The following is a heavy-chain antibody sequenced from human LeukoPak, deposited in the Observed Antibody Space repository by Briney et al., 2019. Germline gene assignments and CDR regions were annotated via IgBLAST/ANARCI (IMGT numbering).Heavy chain of an antibody. Sequence: GASVKVSCKASGYTFTNYAMHWVRQAPGQRLEWMGWINTGNGNTKYSQEFQGRVTITRDTSANTAYMELSSLRSEDMAVYYCARAVKYRGGPLTDLLPYYFDYWGQGTLVTVSP. J-gene: IGHJ4*02. CDR2: INTGNGNT. CDR3: ARAVKYRGGPLTDLLPYYFDY. D-gene: IGHD6-19*01. CDR1: GYTFTNYA. V-gene: IGHV1-3*03.